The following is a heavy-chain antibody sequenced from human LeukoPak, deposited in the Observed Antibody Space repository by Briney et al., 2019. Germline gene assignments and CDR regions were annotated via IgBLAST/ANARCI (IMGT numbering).Heavy chain of an antibody. V-gene: IGHV4-30-2*01. CDR1: GGSISSGGYY. CDR3: ARVEGDGYNLIDY. CDR2: IYHSGST. Sequence: SETLSLTCTVSGGSISSGGYYWSWIRQPPGKGLEWIGYIYHSGSTYYNPSLKSRVTISVDRSKNQFSLKLSSVTAADTAVYYCARVEGDGYNLIDYWGQGTLVTVSS. J-gene: IGHJ4*02. D-gene: IGHD5-24*01.